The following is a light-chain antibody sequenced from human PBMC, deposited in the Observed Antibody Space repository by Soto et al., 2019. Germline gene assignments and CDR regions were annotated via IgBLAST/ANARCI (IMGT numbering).Light chain of an antibody. CDR2: AAS. CDR3: QQLNSHPLT. J-gene: IGKJ4*01. CDR1: QDISSS. Sequence: DIQLTQSPSFLSASVGDRVTITCRASQDISSSLAWYQQKPGKAPGLLIYAASTLLSGVPSRFSGSGSGAEFALTINSLQPEDFATYYCQQLNSHPLTFGGGTKVDIK. V-gene: IGKV1-9*01.